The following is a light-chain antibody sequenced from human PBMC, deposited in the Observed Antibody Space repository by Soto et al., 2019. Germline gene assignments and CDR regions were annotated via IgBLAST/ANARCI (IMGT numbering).Light chain of an antibody. CDR2: HAS. CDR3: EQRSEWPIT. Sequence: EIVLTQSPATLSLSPGERATLSCRASQSVSTSLAWYQHKPGQAPRLLIYHASNRATGIPARLSGSGSVTDFTLTISSLEPEDFSVYFCEQRSEWPITFGQGTRLEIK. J-gene: IGKJ5*01. CDR1: QSVSTS. V-gene: IGKV3-11*01.